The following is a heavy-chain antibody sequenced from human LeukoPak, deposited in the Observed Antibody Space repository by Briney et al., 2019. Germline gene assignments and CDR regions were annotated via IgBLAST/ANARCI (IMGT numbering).Heavy chain of an antibody. V-gene: IGHV1-69*01. Sequence: SVKVSCKASGVTLSSYAISWVPQAPRQGLEWVGGIIPIFGTANYEQKFQDSVTTTADESTSTADMEQSSLRTEDTAVYYCSRDIVVIPAAIVPWECDPWGQGTLVTVSS. CDR3: SRDIVVIPAAIVPWECDP. D-gene: IGHD2-2*01. J-gene: IGHJ5*02. CDR1: GVTLSSYA. CDR2: IIPIFGTA.